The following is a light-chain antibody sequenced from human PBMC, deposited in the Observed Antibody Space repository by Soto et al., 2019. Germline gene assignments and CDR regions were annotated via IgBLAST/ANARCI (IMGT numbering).Light chain of an antibody. CDR2: GNS. V-gene: IGLV1-40*01. J-gene: IGLJ2*01. CDR1: SSNIGAGYD. CDR3: QSYDSSLSGVV. Sequence: QSVLTQPPSVSGAPGQRVTISCTGSSSNIGAGYDVHWYQQLPGTAPKLLIYGNSNRPSGFPDRFSGSKSGTSASLAITGLQPDDDADYYSQSYDSSLSGVVFGGWTKLTVL.